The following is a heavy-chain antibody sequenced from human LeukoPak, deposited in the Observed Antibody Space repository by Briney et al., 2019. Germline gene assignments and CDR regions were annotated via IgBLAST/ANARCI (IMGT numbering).Heavy chain of an antibody. CDR2: INTNGDSA. V-gene: IGHV3-23*01. J-gene: IGHJ4*02. CDR1: GFIFSSYY. D-gene: IGHD3-16*01. Sequence: GSLRLSCAVSGFIFSSYYMNWVRQVPGKGLMWVAHINTNGDSANYADSVKGRFTISRDNSKNTLYLQMNSLRAEDTAVYYCAKEGVQYYFDYWGQGTRVTVSS. CDR3: AKEGVQYYFDY.